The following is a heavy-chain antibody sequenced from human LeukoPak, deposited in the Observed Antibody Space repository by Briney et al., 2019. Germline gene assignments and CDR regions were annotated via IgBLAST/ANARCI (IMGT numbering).Heavy chain of an antibody. Sequence: PGGSLRLSSAASGFTFSKYGMHWVRQAPGKGLEWVAIISYDGSNKYYTDSVRGRITVSRDNTKNTLVLQMNSMRAEDTAVYYCAKHPGDFTGIVNYYYMDVWGKGTTVIVSS. V-gene: IGHV3-30*18. CDR2: ISYDGSNK. J-gene: IGHJ6*03. CDR3: AKHPGDFTGIVNYYYMDV. D-gene: IGHD1-26*01. CDR1: GFTFSKYG.